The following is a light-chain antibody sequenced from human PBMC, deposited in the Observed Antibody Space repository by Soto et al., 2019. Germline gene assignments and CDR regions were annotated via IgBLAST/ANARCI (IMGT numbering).Light chain of an antibody. CDR3: QQHNSYSGT. V-gene: IGKV1-5*03. CDR2: KAS. Sequence: DIQMAQSPSSVSAAVGDRVTITCRASQSISSWLAWYQQKPGKAPKLLIYKASSLESGVPSRFSGSGSGTEFTLTTSSLQPDDFATYYCQQHNSYSGTFGQGTRLEIK. J-gene: IGKJ5*01. CDR1: QSISSW.